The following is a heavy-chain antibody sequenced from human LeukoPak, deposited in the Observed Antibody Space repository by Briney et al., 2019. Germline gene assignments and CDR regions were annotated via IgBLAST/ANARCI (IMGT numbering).Heavy chain of an antibody. CDR2: ISHTSKYI. CDR3: AKDGYSSTWYNWFDP. J-gene: IGHJ5*02. V-gene: IGHV3-21*04. D-gene: IGHD6-13*01. Sequence: GGSLRLSCAASGFTLSSFNMNWVCQAPGKGLEWVSSISHTSKYIYYADSVQGRFTVSRDDAKNSVFLQMDSLGADDTAIYYCAKDGYSSTWYNWFDPWGQGALVTVSS. CDR1: GFTLSSFN.